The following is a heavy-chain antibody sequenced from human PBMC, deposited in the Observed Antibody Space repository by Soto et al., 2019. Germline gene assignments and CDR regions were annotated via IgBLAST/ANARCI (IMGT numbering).Heavy chain of an antibody. J-gene: IGHJ5*02. CDR1: GDSISTYY. CDR3: ARYYYDSSGYYYGWFDP. D-gene: IGHD3-22*01. CDR2: IYYTGNT. V-gene: IGHV4-59*07. Sequence: SDTLSLTCTVSGDSISTYYWSWIRQPPGKGLEWIAYIYYTGNTYYNPSLKSRVTISMDTSKNQFSLKLSSVTAADTAVYYCARYYYDSSGYYYGWFDPWGQGTLVTVYS.